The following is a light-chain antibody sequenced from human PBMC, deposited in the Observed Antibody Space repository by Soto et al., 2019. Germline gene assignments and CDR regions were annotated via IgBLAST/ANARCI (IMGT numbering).Light chain of an antibody. CDR1: QSVNNN. J-gene: IGKJ4*01. V-gene: IGKV3-15*01. Sequence: EIIVTQSPATLSVSPGERATLSCRASQSVNNNLAWYQQKPGQAPRLLIYGASTRATGIPARFGGSGYGTEFPRTISSLQSEDFAIYYCQQYNNWPLLTFGGGTKVEIK. CDR2: GAS. CDR3: QQYNNWPLLT.